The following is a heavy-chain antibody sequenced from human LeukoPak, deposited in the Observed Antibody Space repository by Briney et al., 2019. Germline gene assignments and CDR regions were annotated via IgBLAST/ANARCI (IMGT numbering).Heavy chain of an antibody. J-gene: IGHJ6*03. CDR2: INWNGGST. D-gene: IGHD2-2*02. Sequence: GGSLRLSCAASGFSFSTSTMNWVRQAPGKGLEWVSGINWNGGSTGYADSVKGRFTISRDNAKNSLYLQMNSLRAEDTALYYCAREKRDCSSTSCYRLPEYYYYYYYMDVWGKGTTVTVSS. CDR1: GFSFSTST. CDR3: AREKRDCSSTSCYRLPEYYYYYYYMDV. V-gene: IGHV3-20*04.